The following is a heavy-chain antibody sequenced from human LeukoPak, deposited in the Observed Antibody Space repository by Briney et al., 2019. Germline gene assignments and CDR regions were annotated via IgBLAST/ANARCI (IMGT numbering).Heavy chain of an antibody. CDR3: ARSYYYDSSGYYGDPWGFFDY. D-gene: IGHD3-22*01. Sequence: GSLRLSCAASGFTFSSYSMNWVRQAPGKGLEWVSSISSSSSYIYYADSVKGRFTISRDNAKNSLYLQMNSLRAEDTAVYYCARSYYYDSSGYYGDPWGFFDYWGQGTLVTVSS. CDR2: ISSSSSYI. J-gene: IGHJ4*02. CDR1: GFTFSSYS. V-gene: IGHV3-21*01.